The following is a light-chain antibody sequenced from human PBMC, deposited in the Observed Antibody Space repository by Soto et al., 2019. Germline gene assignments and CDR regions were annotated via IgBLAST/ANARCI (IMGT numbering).Light chain of an antibody. Sequence: GVWLCPATVSVSKGERATLSCRAIQSVSSSYLAWYQQKPGQAPRLLIFGASYRATGIPARFSGSGSGTEFNLTISILQSEDFAVYFCQQYDAWLLLTFAGRTKV. V-gene: IGKV3D-15*03. CDR2: GAS. CDR3: QQYDAWLLLT. J-gene: IGKJ4*01. CDR1: QSVSSSY.